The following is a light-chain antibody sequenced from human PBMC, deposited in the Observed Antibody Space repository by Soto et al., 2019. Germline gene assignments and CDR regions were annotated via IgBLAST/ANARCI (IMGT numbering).Light chain of an antibody. Sequence: IVLTQSPGTLSLSPGERATLSCRASQSISSSYLAWYQQKPGQAPRLLIYGASNRATAIPDRFSGSGSGTDFTLTISRLEPEDFAVYYCQQYNNWWTFGQGTKVEIK. CDR1: QSISSSY. J-gene: IGKJ1*01. CDR3: QQYNNWWT. V-gene: IGKV3-20*01. CDR2: GAS.